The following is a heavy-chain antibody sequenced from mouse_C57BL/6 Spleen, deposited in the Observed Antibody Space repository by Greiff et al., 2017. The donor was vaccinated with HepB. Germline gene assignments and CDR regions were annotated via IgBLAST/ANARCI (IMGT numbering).Heavy chain of an antibody. Sequence: EVQLVESGEGLVKPGGSLKLSCAASGFTFSSYAMSWVRQTPEKRLEWVAYISSGGDYIYYADTVKGRFTISRDNARNTLYLQMSSLKSEDTAMYYCTRGPPYYYGSSYDWYFDVWGTGTTVTVSS. CDR2: ISSGGDYI. V-gene: IGHV5-9-1*02. CDR1: GFTFSSYA. D-gene: IGHD1-1*01. CDR3: TRGPPYYYGSSYDWYFDV. J-gene: IGHJ1*03.